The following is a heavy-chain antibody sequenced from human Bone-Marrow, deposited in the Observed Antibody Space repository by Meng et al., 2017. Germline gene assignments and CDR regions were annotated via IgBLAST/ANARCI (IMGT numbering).Heavy chain of an antibody. CDR3: ARGAWVRGVSHNDY. V-gene: IGHV1-18*01. Sequence: SVANEKNTAASWMVSVKASCYVFTSNGISWVPQAPGQGLEWMEWISAYNGNTNNAQKLQGRVTMTTDTSTSTAYMELRSLRSDDTAVYYCARGAWVRGVSHNDYWGQGTLVTVSS. J-gene: IGHJ4*02. D-gene: IGHD3-10*01. CDR2: ISAYNGNT. CDR1: CYVFTSNG.